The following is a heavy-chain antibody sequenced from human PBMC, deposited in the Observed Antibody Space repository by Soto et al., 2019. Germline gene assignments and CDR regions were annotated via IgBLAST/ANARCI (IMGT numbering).Heavy chain of an antibody. Sequence: SETLSLTCTVSGGSISSYYWTWIWQPPGKGLEWIGYIYYSGSTNYNPSLKSRVTISVATSKTQFSLKMSSVTAADTAVYYCARGGIVVVVAAIGSGWFDPWGQGTLVTVSS. CDR3: ARGGIVVVVAAIGSGWFDP. CDR2: IYYSGST. V-gene: IGHV4-59*12. D-gene: IGHD2-15*01. J-gene: IGHJ5*02. CDR1: GGSISSYY.